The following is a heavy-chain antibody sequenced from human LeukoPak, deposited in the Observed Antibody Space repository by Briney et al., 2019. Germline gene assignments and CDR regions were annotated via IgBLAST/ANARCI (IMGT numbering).Heavy chain of an antibody. D-gene: IGHD6-19*01. J-gene: IGHJ5*02. Sequence: GGSLRLSCAASGFTFSRYTMNWVRRAPGKGLEWVSTISDTSTYIYYADSVKGRFTISRDNAKNSLYLQMNSLRAEDTAVYYCARDPDRYSSGWYFDPWGQGTLVTVSS. CDR3: ARDPDRYSSGWYFDP. CDR1: GFTFSRYT. CDR2: ISDTSTYI. V-gene: IGHV3-21*01.